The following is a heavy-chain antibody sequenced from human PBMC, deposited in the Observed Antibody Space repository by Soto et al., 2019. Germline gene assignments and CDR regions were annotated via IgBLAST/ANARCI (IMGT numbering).Heavy chain of an antibody. V-gene: IGHV1-18*01. D-gene: IGHD3-10*01. CDR3: ARDRSKSDY. CDR1: GYTLSSYA. J-gene: IGHJ4*02. CDR2: ISPYNGNT. Sequence: ASVKVSCKASGYTLSSYAISWVRQAPGHGLEWMGWISPYNGNTNYAQNLQDRVTMTTDTSTTTAYMELRSLRPDDTAVYYCARDRSKSDYWGQGTLVTVSS.